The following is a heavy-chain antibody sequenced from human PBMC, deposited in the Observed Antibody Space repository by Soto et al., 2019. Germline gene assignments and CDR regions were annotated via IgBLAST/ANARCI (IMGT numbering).Heavy chain of an antibody. Sequence: QVKLVQSGTEVKKPGASMKVSCKASGYTFATSGISWVRQAPGQGLEWMGWISAYNGNTNYEQKLQDRVTMTTDTSTSTAYLELRSLRSDDTAVYYCARAGQYYDSSGYANWGQETLVTVSS. D-gene: IGHD3-22*01. V-gene: IGHV1-18*01. CDR2: ISAYNGNT. CDR1: GYTFATSG. CDR3: ARAGQYYDSSGYAN. J-gene: IGHJ4*02.